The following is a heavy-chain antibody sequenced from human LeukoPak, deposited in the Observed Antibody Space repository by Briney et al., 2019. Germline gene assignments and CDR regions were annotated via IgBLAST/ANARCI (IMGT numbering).Heavy chain of an antibody. CDR2: FDPEDGET. D-gene: IGHD3-3*01. Sequence: ASVKVSCKVSGYTLTELSMHWVRQAPGKGLEWMGGFDPEDGETIYAQKFQGRVTMTEDTSTDTAYMELSSLRSEDTAVYYCATGVRFLEWLLGDAFDIWGQGTMVTVSS. CDR1: GYTLTELS. CDR3: ATGVRFLEWLLGDAFDI. V-gene: IGHV1-24*01. J-gene: IGHJ3*02.